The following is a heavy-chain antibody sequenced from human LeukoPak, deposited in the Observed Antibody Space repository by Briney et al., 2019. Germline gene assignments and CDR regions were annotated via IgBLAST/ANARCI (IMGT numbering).Heavy chain of an antibody. D-gene: IGHD3-16*02. V-gene: IGHV3-7*04. CDR1: GFTFSSYW. CDR3: ARGPYYYDYVWGSYRFPTGYYYYMDV. CDR2: IKQDGSEK. Sequence: PGGSLRLSCAASGFTFSSYWMSWVRQAPGKGLEWVANIKQDGSEKYYVDSVKGRFTISRDNAKNSLYLQMNSRRAEDTAVYYCARGPYYYDYVWGSYRFPTGYYYYMDVWGKGTTVTVSS. J-gene: IGHJ6*03.